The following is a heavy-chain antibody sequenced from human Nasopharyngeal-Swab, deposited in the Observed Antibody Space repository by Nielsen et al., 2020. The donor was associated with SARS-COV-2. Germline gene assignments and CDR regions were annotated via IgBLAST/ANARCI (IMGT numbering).Heavy chain of an antibody. V-gene: IGHV3-21*05. D-gene: IGHD5-18*01. J-gene: IGHJ4*02. CDR1: RFTFSSYS. CDR2: ISSSSSYI. Sequence: GESLKISCAASRFTFSSYSMNWVRQAPGKGLEWVSYISSSSSYIYYADSVKGRFTISRDNAKNSLYLQMNSLRAEDTAVYYCARDQGYSYGSYFDYWGQGTLVTVSS. CDR3: ARDQGYSYGSYFDY.